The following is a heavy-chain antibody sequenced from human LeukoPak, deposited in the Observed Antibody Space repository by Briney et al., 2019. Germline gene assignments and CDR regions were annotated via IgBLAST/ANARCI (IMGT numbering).Heavy chain of an antibody. J-gene: IGHJ4*02. CDR3: ARTRYYYNSRSYGAPYYFDY. CDR2: IYYSGST. CDR1: GGSISSNSYY. V-gene: IGHV4-39*01. Sequence: KPSETLSLTCAVSGGSISSNSYYWGWIRQPPGKGLEWIGGIYYSGSTYYNPSLKSRVTISVDTSKNQFSLKLSSVTAADTAVYYCARTRYYYNSRSYGAPYYFDYWGQGTLVTVSS. D-gene: IGHD3-10*01.